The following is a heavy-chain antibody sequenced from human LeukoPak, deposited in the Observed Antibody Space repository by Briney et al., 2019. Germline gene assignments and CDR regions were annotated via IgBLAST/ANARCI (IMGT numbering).Heavy chain of an antibody. D-gene: IGHD1-7*01. CDR3: ATGGGNYRAFDY. CDR1: GYTLTELS. CDR2: FDPEDGET. J-gene: IGHJ4*02. Sequence: ASVKVSCKVSGYTLTELSMHWVRQAPGKGLEWMGGFDPEDGETIYAQKFQGRVTMTEDTSTDTAYMELSSLRSEDTAVYYCATGGGNYRAFDYWGQRTLVTVSS. V-gene: IGHV1-24*01.